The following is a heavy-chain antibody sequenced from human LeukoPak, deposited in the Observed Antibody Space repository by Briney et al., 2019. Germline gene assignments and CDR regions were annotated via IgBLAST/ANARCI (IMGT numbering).Heavy chain of an antibody. Sequence: PSETLSLTCAVYGGSFSGYYWSWIRQPPGKGLEWIGEINHSGSTNYNPSLKSRVTISVDTFKNQFSLKLSSVTAADTAVYYCARVDVGSSSWEALDYWGQGTLVTVSS. CDR2: INHSGST. CDR3: ARVDVGSSSWEALDY. J-gene: IGHJ4*02. D-gene: IGHD6-13*01. CDR1: GGSFSGYY. V-gene: IGHV4-34*01.